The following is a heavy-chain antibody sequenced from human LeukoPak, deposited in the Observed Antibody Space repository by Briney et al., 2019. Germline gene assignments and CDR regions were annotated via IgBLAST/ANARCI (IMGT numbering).Heavy chain of an antibody. Sequence: SETLSLTCTVSGGSISSSSYYWGWIRQPPGKGLEWIGSIYYSGSTYYNPSLKSRVTISVDTSKNQFSLKLSSVTAADTAVYYCARQHGYYYGSGSYYFPFDYWGQGTLVTVSS. D-gene: IGHD3-10*01. CDR1: GGSISSSSYY. CDR3: ARQHGYYYGSGSYYFPFDY. J-gene: IGHJ4*02. V-gene: IGHV4-39*01. CDR2: IYYSGST.